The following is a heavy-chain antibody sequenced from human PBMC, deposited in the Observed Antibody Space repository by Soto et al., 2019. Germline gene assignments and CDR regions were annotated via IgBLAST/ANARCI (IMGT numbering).Heavy chain of an antibody. CDR3: AMIEYSSGSDY. CDR1: GGTFSSFP. CDR2: IMPIFGTT. Sequence: ASVKVSCKASGGTFSSFPIAWVRQAPGQGLEWVGGIMPIFGTTKYAQNFRDRVTIYADESTSTAYMELSSLRFEDTAVYYCAMIEYSSGSDYWGQGTLVTVSS. D-gene: IGHD6-19*01. J-gene: IGHJ4*02. V-gene: IGHV1-69*13.